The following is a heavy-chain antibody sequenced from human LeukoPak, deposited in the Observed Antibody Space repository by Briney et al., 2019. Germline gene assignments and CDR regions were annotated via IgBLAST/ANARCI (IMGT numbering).Heavy chain of an antibody. CDR3: AKNSTVVVPATIRY. CDR1: GFTFSNYA. V-gene: IGHV3-23*01. CDR2: ISGSGGNT. J-gene: IGHJ4*02. D-gene: IGHD2-2*01. Sequence: SGGSLRLSCAASGFTFSNYAMSWVRQAPGKGLEWVSAISGSGGNTYYADSVKGRFTISRGNSKNTLYLQMNSLRAEDTAVYYCAKNSTVVVPATIRYWSQGTLVTVSS.